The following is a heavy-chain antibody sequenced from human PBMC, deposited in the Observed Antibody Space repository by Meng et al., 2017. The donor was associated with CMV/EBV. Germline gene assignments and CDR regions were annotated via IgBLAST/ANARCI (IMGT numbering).Heavy chain of an antibody. CDR3: ARIAADNSYYYYYGMDV. CDR1: GGSISSSSYY. V-gene: IGHV4-39*01. D-gene: IGHD6-13*01. Sequence: LSCTVSGGSISSSSYYWGWIRQPPGKGLEWIGSIYYSGSTYYNPSLKSRVTISVDTSKNQFSLKLSSVTAADTAVYYCARIAADNSYYYYYGMDVWGQGTTVTVSS. J-gene: IGHJ6*02. CDR2: IYYSGST.